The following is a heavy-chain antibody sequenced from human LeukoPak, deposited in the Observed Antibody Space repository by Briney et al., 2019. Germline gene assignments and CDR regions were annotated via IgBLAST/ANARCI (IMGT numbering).Heavy chain of an antibody. V-gene: IGHV3-30*04. Sequence: GGSLRLSCAASGFTFSSYAMHWVRQAPGKGLEWVAVISYDGRNKYYADSVKGRFTISRDNSKNTLYLQMNSLRAEDTAVYYCARDGYGDAAGHFDYWGQGTLVTVSS. CDR1: GFTFSSYA. J-gene: IGHJ4*02. CDR2: ISYDGRNK. D-gene: IGHD4-17*01. CDR3: ARDGYGDAAGHFDY.